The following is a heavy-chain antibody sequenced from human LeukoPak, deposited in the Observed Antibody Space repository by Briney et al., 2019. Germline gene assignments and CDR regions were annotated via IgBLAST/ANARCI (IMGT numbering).Heavy chain of an antibody. D-gene: IGHD3-10*01. CDR1: GFTFASYA. CDR3: ARGRDSGSFIIDY. V-gene: IGHV3-30-3*01. CDR2: ISSDGTTE. Sequence: PGRSLRLSCAGSGFTFASYAVHWVRQAPGKRLEWVAFISSDGTTEHYRDSVKGRFTLSRDNSKNTVSLQMSSLGTEATAVYYCARGRDSGSFIIDYWGQGTLVTVSS. J-gene: IGHJ4*02.